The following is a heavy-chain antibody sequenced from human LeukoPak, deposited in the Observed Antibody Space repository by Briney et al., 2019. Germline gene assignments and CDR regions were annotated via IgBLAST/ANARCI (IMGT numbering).Heavy chain of an antibody. V-gene: IGHV3-53*01. CDR2: IYSGGST. D-gene: IGHD1-1*01. CDR1: GFTVSSNH. CDR3: ARGPAGYN. Sequence: QPGGSLRLSCAASGFTVSSNHMSWVRQAPGKGLEWVSVIYSGGSTDSADSVKGRFTISRDNLKNTLYLQMNSLRAEDTAVYYCARGPAGYNWGQGTLVTFSS. J-gene: IGHJ4*02.